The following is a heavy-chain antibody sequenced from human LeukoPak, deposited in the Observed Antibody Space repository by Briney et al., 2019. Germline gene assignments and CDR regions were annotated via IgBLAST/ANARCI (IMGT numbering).Heavy chain of an antibody. V-gene: IGHV1-18*01. J-gene: IGHJ5*02. CDR3: ARDGITMIVVARDNWFDP. CDR1: GYTFTSYS. D-gene: IGHD3-22*01. CDR2: ISAYNGNT. Sequence: ASVKVSCKASGYTFTSYSISWVRQAPGQGLEWMGWISAYNGNTNYAQKLQGRVTMTTDTSTSTAYMELRSLRSDDTAVYYCARDGITMIVVARDNWFDPWGQGTLVTVSS.